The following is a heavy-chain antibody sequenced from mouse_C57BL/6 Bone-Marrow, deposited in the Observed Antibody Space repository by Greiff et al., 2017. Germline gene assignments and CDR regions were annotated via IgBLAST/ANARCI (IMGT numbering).Heavy chain of an antibody. CDR1: GYTFTDYE. V-gene: IGHV1-15*01. J-gene: IGHJ3*01. CDR2: IDPETGGT. CDR3: TPYAYGSSPAWFAY. D-gene: IGHD1-1*01. Sequence: QVQLQQSGAELVRPGASVTLSCKASGYTFTDYEMHWVKQTPVHGLEWIGAIDPETGGTAYNQKFKGKAILTADKSSSAAYMELRSLTSEDSAVYSCTPYAYGSSPAWFAYWGQGTLVTVSA.